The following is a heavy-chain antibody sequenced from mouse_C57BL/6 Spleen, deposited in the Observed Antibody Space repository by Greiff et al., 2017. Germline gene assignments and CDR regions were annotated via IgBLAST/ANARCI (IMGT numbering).Heavy chain of an antibody. CDR1: GYTFTSYW. Sequence: QVQLQQPGAELVRPGSSVKLSCKASGYTFTSYWMHWVKQRPIQGLEWIGNIDPSDSETHYNQKFKDKATLTVDKSSSTAYMQLSSLPSEDSAVYYCARRGYGSSTPYYFDYWGQGTTLTVSS. CDR3: ARRGYGSSTPYYFDY. V-gene: IGHV1-52*01. J-gene: IGHJ2*01. D-gene: IGHD1-1*01. CDR2: IDPSDSET.